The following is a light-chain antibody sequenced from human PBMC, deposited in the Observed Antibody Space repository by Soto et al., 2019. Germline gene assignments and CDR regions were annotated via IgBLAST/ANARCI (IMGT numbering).Light chain of an antibody. CDR3: TSYTTSSTVV. V-gene: IGLV2-14*01. CDR2: EVS. Sequence: QSALTQPASVCGSPGQSITISCTGTSSDVGGYNYVSWYQHHPGRAPKLMIYEVSNRPSGVSNRFSGSKSGNTASLTISGLQGEDEADYYCTSYTTSSTVVFGGGTKLTVL. CDR1: SSDVGGYNY. J-gene: IGLJ2*01.